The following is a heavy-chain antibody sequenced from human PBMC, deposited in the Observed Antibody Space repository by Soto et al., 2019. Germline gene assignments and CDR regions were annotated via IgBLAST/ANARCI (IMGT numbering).Heavy chain of an antibody. V-gene: IGHV1-69*13. D-gene: IGHD2-8*01. CDR3: ARDGYCTNGVCFNWFDP. CDR2: IIPIFGTA. J-gene: IGHJ5*02. Sequence: SVKVSCKASGGTFSSYAISWVRQAPGQGLEWMGGIIPIFGTANYAQKFQGRVTITADESTSTAYMELSSLRSEDTAVYYCARDGYCTNGVCFNWFDPWGQGTLVTVSS. CDR1: GGTFSSYA.